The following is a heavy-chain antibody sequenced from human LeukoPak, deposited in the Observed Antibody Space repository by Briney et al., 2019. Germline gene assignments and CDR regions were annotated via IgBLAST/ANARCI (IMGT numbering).Heavy chain of an antibody. CDR1: GFTFSNYA. J-gene: IGHJ4*02. CDR3: AKGGYSSGWYEGY. CDR2: ISGSAVST. D-gene: IGHD6-19*01. V-gene: IGHV3-23*01. Sequence: PEGSLRLSCEASGFTFSNYAMSWVRQAPGKGLEWVSAISGSAVSTYSADSVKGRFTISRDNSKNTLYLQMNSLRAEDTAVYYCAKGGYSSGWYEGYWGQGALVTVSS.